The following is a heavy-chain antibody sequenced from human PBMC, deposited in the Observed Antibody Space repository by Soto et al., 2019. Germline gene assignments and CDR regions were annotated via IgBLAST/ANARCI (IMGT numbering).Heavy chain of an antibody. CDR3: TTEVGATPFSPFDY. V-gene: IGHV3-15*07. CDR1: GFTFSNAW. D-gene: IGHD1-26*01. Sequence: EVQLVESGGGLVKPGGSLRLSCAASGFTFSNAWMNWVRQAPGKGLEWVGRIKSKTDGGTTDYAAPVKGRFTISRDDSKNTLYLQTNSLKTEDTAVYYCTTEVGATPFSPFDYWGQGTLVTVSS. J-gene: IGHJ4*02. CDR2: IKSKTDGGTT.